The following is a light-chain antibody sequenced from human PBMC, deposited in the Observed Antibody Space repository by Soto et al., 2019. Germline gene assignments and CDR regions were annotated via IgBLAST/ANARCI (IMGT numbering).Light chain of an antibody. CDR3: QHYNSYSEA. J-gene: IGKJ1*01. V-gene: IGKV1-5*03. CDR1: QTIYKY. CDR2: KAS. Sequence: IQMTQSPSSVSSSTGDRVTIIGRATQTIYKYLAWYQQKPGKAPKLLIYKASTLKSGVPSRFSGSGSGTEFTLTISSLQPDDFATYYCQHYNSYSEAFGQGTKVDIK.